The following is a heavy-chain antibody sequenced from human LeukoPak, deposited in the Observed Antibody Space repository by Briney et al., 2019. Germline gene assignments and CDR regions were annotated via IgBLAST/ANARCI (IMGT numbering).Heavy chain of an antibody. V-gene: IGHV4-30-2*01. CDR1: GGSISSGGYY. J-gene: IGHJ4*02. CDR3: AKGSSEHNRYHYFDD. CDR2: IYHSGST. Sequence: KTSETLSLTCTVSGGSISSGGYYWSWIRQPPGKGLEWIGYIYHSGSTYYNPSLKSRVTISVDTSKNQFSLKLSSVTAEDTAVYYCAKGSSEHNRYHYFDDWGQGTLVTVSS. D-gene: IGHD1-1*01.